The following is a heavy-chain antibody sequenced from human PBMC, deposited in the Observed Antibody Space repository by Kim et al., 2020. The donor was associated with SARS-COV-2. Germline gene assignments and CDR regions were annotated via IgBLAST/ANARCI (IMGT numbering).Heavy chain of an antibody. Sequence: SETLSLTCAVSGASISSSYWWSWVRQPPGKGLEWIGEIYHSGNTNYNPSLRSRVTISVDKSNNQFSLKLTSVTAADTAVYYCARVFWPIATGGTFGDFDYWGQGTLVTVSS. CDR1: GASISSSYW. CDR2: IYHSGNT. CDR3: ARVFWPIATGGTFGDFDY. J-gene: IGHJ4*02. V-gene: IGHV4-4*02. D-gene: IGHD6-13*01.